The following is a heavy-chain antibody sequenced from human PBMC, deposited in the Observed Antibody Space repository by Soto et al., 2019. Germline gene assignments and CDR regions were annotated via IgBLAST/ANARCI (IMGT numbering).Heavy chain of an antibody. Sequence: GGSLRLSCAASGFTFSSYAMHWVRQAPGKGLEWVAVISYDGSNKYHAASVKGRFTISRDSSKNTLYLQMNSLRAEDTAVYYCARDKIWGIGYYFDYWGQGALVTVSS. J-gene: IGHJ4*02. CDR3: ARDKIWGIGYYFDY. D-gene: IGHD3-16*01. V-gene: IGHV3-30-3*01. CDR2: ISYDGSNK. CDR1: GFTFSSYA.